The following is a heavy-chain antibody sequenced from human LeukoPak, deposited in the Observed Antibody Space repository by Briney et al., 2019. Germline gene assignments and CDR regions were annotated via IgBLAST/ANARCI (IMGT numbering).Heavy chain of an antibody. CDR3: ARDSDYDSSGYQLH. CDR1: GFTFSSYW. Sequence: PGGSLRLSCAASGFTFSSYWMSRVRQAPGKGLEWVANIKQDGSEKYYVDSVKGRFTISRDNAKNSLYLQMNSLRAEDTAVYYCARDSDYDSSGYQLHWGQGTLVTVSS. D-gene: IGHD3-22*01. CDR2: IKQDGSEK. J-gene: IGHJ4*02. V-gene: IGHV3-7*01.